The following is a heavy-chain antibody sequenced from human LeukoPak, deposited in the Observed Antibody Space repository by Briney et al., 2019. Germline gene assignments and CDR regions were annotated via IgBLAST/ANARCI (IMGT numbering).Heavy chain of an antibody. J-gene: IGHJ1*01. V-gene: IGHV1-58*02. CDR2: IVVGSGNT. D-gene: IGHD3-16*02. Sequence: ASVKVSCKASGFTFTSSAMQWVRQARGQRLEWIGWIVVGSGNTNYVQKFQERVTITRDMSTSTGYMELSRLRSEDTAVYYCAAGYYDYVWGSYRPSNGAEYFQHWGQGTLVTVSS. CDR3: AAGYYDYVWGSYRPSNGAEYFQH. CDR1: GFTFTSSA.